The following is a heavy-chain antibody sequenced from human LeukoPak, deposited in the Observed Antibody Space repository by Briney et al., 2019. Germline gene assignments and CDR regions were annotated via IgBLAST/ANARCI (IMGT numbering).Heavy chain of an antibody. J-gene: IGHJ4*02. Sequence: SQTLSLTCAISGDSVSSNSAAWNWIRQSPSRGLEWLGRTYYRSKWYNDYAVSVKSRITINPDASKNQFSLQLNSVTPEDTAVYYCARARTQQEVELFFDYWGQGTLVTVSS. CDR3: ARARTQQEVELFFDY. V-gene: IGHV6-1*01. D-gene: IGHD1-1*01. CDR2: TYYRSKWYN. CDR1: GDSVSSNSAA.